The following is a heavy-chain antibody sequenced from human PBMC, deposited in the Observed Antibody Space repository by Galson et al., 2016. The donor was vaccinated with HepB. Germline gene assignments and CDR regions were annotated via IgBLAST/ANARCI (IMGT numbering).Heavy chain of an antibody. J-gene: IGHJ3*01. CDR2: INTHGTST. CDR1: GFNFRNYW. Sequence: SLRLSCAASGFNFRNYWMHWVRQAPGQGLVWVSSINTHGTSTSYADSVKGRFTLSRDNAENTLILLMDSLRAEDTAVYYCAREAYGTNAFDVWGHGAMVTVSS. V-gene: IGHV3-74*01. CDR3: AREAYGTNAFDV. D-gene: IGHD3-10*01.